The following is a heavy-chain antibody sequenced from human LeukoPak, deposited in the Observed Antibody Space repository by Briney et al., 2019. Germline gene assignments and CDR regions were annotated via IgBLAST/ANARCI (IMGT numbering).Heavy chain of an antibody. V-gene: IGHV4-34*01. CDR2: INHSGST. J-gene: IGHJ5*02. D-gene: IGHD3-3*01. CDR1: GGSFSVYY. CDR3: ARRGLRFLESVKYSWFDP. Sequence: PSETLSLTCAVYGGSFSVYYWTWLRQPPGKGLEWIGEINHSGSTNYNPSLKRRVTISVDTSKSQFSLKLSSVTAADTAIYFCARRGLRFLESVKYSWFDPWGQGTMVTVSS.